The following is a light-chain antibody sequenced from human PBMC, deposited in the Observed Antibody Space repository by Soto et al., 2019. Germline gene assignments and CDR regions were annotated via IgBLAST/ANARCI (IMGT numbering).Light chain of an antibody. V-gene: IGKV3-15*01. CDR2: GAS. CDR1: QSVSSN. Sequence: ETVMTQFSAIVSLFPGERATLSCRASQSVSSNLAWYQQKPGQAPRLLIYGASTRATGIPARFSGSGSGTEFTLTISSLQSEDFAVYYCQQYKNWPPITFGQGTRLEI. J-gene: IGKJ5*01. CDR3: QQYKNWPPIT.